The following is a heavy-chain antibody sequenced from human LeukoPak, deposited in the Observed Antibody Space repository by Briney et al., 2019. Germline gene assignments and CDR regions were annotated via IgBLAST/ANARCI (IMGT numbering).Heavy chain of an antibody. D-gene: IGHD3-22*01. Sequence: GGSLRLSCAASGFFFSSYAIHWVRQAPGKRLDWVAFIRYYGSNKYYANSVKGRFTISRDNSKNTLSLQMNSLSAEETAVYYCARVLSSAYSAPFDYWGQGTLVTVSS. CDR2: IRYYGSNK. CDR1: GFFFSSYA. CDR3: ARVLSSAYSAPFDY. V-gene: IGHV3-30*02. J-gene: IGHJ4*02.